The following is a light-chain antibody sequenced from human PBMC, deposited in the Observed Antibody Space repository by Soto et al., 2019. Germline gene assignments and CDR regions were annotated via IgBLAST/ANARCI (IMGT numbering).Light chain of an antibody. CDR3: MRALRVPA. J-gene: IGKJ1*01. CDR2: MAS. CDR1: QSLLERNGNNY. V-gene: IGKV2-28*01. Sequence: DTVMTQSPLSLPVTPGEPASISCRSSQSLLERNGNNYLNWYLQRPGQSPHLLIYMASTRASGVPDRFSGSGSGTDFTLRISRVEAEDVGVYYCMRALRVPAFGPRTKVEIK.